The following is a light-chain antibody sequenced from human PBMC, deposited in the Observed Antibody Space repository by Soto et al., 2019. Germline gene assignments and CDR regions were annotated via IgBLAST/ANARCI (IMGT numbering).Light chain of an antibody. V-gene: IGKV2-28*01. Sequence: ILVTRSPLSLRVTPGEPASISCRSSQSLLNSNGYNYLDWYLQKPGQSPQLLIYLGSNRASGVPDRFSGSGSGTDFTLKISRVEAEDVGLYYCMQALQAPLTFGQGTKVDIK. CDR2: LGS. CDR3: MQALQAPLT. J-gene: IGKJ1*01. CDR1: QSLLNSNGYNY.